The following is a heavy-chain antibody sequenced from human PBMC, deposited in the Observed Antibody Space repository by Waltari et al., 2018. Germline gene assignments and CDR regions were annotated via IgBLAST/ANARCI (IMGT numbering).Heavy chain of an antibody. J-gene: IGHJ4*02. V-gene: IGHV3-7*01. CDR2: IKEDGTEK. Sequence: EVQLVESGGGLVQPGGSLRLSCTVSGFTFSSDWLTWVRQAPGKGLEWVANIKEDGTEKYYVDSVKGRFTISRDNAKNSLYLQMYSLRAEDTAVYYCTSGYQVGYWGQGTLVTVSS. CDR3: TSGYQVGY. CDR1: GFTFSSDW. D-gene: IGHD5-18*01.